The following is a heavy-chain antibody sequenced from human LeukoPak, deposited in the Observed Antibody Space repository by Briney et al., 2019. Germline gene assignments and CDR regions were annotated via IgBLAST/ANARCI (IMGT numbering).Heavy chain of an antibody. V-gene: IGHV4-39*07. Sequence: KPSETLSLTCTVSGGSISSSSYYWGWIRQPPGKGLEWIGSIYYSGSTYYNPSLKSRVTISVDTSKNQFSLKLSSVTAADTAVYYCARDLSARWIGDPPLYYFDYWGQGTLVTVSS. CDR1: GGSISSSSYY. D-gene: IGHD5-12*01. J-gene: IGHJ4*02. CDR3: ARDLSARWIGDPPLYYFDY. CDR2: IYYSGST.